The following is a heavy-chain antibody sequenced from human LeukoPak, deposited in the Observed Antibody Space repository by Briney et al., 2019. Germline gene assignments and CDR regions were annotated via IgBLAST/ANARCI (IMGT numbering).Heavy chain of an antibody. V-gene: IGHV1-69*01. J-gene: IGHJ5*02. D-gene: IGHD6-13*01. CDR1: GGTFSSYA. Sequence: SVKVSCKASGGTFSSYAISWVRQAPGQGLEWMGGIIPIFGTANYAQKFQGRVTITADESTSTAYMELSSLRSEDTAVYYCARGGLAAAGTRWFDPWGQGTLVTVSS. CDR2: IIPIFGTA. CDR3: ARGGLAAAGTRWFDP.